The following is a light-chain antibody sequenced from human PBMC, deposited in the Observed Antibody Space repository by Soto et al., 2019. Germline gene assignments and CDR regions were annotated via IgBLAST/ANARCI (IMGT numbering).Light chain of an antibody. V-gene: IGKV3-20*01. CDR3: QQYRSSPLT. CDR2: RAS. J-gene: IGKJ4*01. CDR1: QSVSSNY. Sequence: DIVLTQSPGTLSLSPWERATLSCRASQSVSSNYLAWYQQKPGQTPKVLIYRASTRATGIPDRFSGSGSGTDFTRTISRLKPEDFAVYYCQQYRSSPLTFGGGTKVDIK.